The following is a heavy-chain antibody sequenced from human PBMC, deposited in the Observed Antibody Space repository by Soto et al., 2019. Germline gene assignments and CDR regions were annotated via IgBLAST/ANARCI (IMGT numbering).Heavy chain of an antibody. J-gene: IGHJ5*02. Sequence: QVLLVQSGAEVKKPGASVKVSCKASGYTFTSYGINWVRQAPGQGLEWMGWISAYYGTTNYAQKLQGRLTMTTDASTITAHMERRSLSSDDTATYSCARDGGSNYGDDWFDPWGQGALVTVSS. CDR3: ARDGGSNYGDDWFDP. D-gene: IGHD4-4*01. CDR1: GYTFTSYG. CDR2: ISAYYGTT. V-gene: IGHV1-18*01.